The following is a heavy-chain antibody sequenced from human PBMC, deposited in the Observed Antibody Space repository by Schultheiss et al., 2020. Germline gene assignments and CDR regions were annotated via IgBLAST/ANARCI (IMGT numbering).Heavy chain of an antibody. CDR1: GGSFSGYY. J-gene: IGHJ4*02. V-gene: IGHV4-34*01. D-gene: IGHD1-26*01. Sequence: SQTLSLTCAVYGGSFSGYYWSWIRQPPGKGLEWIGEINHSGSTNYNPSLKSRVTISVDKSKSQLSLRLSPVTAADTAVYYCAREAPSGSYFDLWGQGTLVTVSS. CDR3: AREAPSGSYFDL. CDR2: INHSGST.